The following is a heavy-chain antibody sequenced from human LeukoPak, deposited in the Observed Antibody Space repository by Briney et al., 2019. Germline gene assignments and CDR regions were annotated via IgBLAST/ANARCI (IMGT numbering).Heavy chain of an antibody. D-gene: IGHD5-18*01. CDR1: GFTFSSYW. J-gene: IGHJ4*02. CDR2: INSDGSST. V-gene: IGHV3-74*01. Sequence: PGGSLRLSCAASGFTFSSYWMHWVRQAPGKGLVWVSRINSDGSSTSYADSVKGRFTISRDNAKNTLYLQINSLRAEDTAVYYCARVRGYSYDSFDYWGQGTLVTVSS. CDR3: ARVRGYSYDSFDY.